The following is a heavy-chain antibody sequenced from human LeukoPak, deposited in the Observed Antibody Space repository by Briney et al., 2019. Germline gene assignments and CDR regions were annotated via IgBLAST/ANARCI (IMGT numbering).Heavy chain of an antibody. V-gene: IGHV1-2*02. Sequence: ASVKVSCKASGGTFSSYAISWVRQAPGQGLEWMGWINPNSGGTNYAQKFQGRVTMTRDTSISTAYMELSSLRSEDTAVYYCATVGYAHWGQGTLVTVSS. CDR1: GGTFSSYA. CDR3: ATVGYAH. CDR2: INPNSGGT. J-gene: IGHJ5*02.